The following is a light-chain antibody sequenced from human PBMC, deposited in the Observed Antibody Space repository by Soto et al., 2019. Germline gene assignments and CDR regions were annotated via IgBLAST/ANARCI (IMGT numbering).Light chain of an antibody. J-gene: IGKJ1*01. CDR1: QSVSSA. CDR3: QQYNTWHPKMA. V-gene: IGKV3-15*01. CDR2: GAS. Sequence: VVPQSPAPLSVFQGETATLSCRASQSVSSALAWYQQRPGQAPRLLIYGASTRATGIPARFRCSGSGTEFRLTISSLQSEDFATYYCQQYNTWHPKMAFGRGTKVEIK.